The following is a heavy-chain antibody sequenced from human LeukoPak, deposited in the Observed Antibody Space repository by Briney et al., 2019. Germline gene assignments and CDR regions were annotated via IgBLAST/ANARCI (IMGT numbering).Heavy chain of an antibody. CDR1: GFTFSSNV. CDR2: ISHDGNNK. V-gene: IGHV3-30-3*01. Sequence: PGRSLRLSCAASGFTFSSNVMHWVRQAPGKGLEWVAAISHDGNNKYYGDSVKGRFTISRDNSKNTLYLQMNSLRAEDTAVYYCARHSLIGTTPFDYWGQGTLVTVSS. D-gene: IGHD1-20*01. CDR3: ARHSLIGTTPFDY. J-gene: IGHJ4*02.